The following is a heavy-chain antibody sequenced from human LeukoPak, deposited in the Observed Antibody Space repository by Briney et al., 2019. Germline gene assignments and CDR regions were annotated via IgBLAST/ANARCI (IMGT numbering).Heavy chain of an antibody. Sequence: RSSETLSLTCTVSGGSISSYYWSWTRQPPGKGLEWIGYIYYSGSTNYNPSLKSRVTISVDTSKNQFSLKLSSVTAADTAVYYCARTGSSWTNFDYWGQGTLVTVSS. CDR2: IYYSGST. D-gene: IGHD1-26*01. CDR3: ARTGSSWTNFDY. CDR1: GGSISSYY. J-gene: IGHJ4*02. V-gene: IGHV4-59*01.